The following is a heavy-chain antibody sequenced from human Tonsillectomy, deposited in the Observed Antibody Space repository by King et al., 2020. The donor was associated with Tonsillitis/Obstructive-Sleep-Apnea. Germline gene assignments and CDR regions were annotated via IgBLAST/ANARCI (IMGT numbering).Heavy chain of an antibody. J-gene: IGHJ3*02. V-gene: IGHV3-21*01. CDR1: GFTFSTFS. CDR2: ISSTGSYI. CDR3: ARDSDDAFDI. Sequence: VQLVESGGGLVKPGGSLRLSCAASGFTFSTFSMNWVRQAPGKGLEWVSSISSTGSYIYYADSVEGRFTISRDNAKNLLYLQTDSLRPEDTAVYYCARDSDDAFDIWGQGTMVTVSS.